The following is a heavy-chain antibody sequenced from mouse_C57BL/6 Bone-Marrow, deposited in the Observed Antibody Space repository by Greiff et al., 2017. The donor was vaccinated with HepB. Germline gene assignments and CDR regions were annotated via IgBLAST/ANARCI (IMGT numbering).Heavy chain of an antibody. D-gene: IGHD2-3*01. CDR1: GFTFSDYY. CDR2: LSNGGGST. CDR3: ARPRWLLREYAMDY. J-gene: IGHJ4*01. V-gene: IGHV5-12*01. Sequence: VQGVESGGGLVQPGGSLKLSCAASGFTFSDYYMDWVRANPEKRLEWVAYLSNGGGSTYYPDTVKGRFPSSRDKAKNTLYLQMSRLKSEDTAMYYCARPRWLLREYAMDYWGQGTSVTVSS.